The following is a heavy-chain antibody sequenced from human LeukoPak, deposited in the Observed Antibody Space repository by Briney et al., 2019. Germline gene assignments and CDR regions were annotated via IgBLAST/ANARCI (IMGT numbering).Heavy chain of an antibody. CDR3: ARYGDYYDSSGYYHLYNWFDP. Sequence: SETLSLTCAVSSYSISSGYYWGWIRQPPGKGLEWIGSIYHSGSTYYNPSLKSRVTISVDTSKNQFSLKLSSVTAADTAVYYCARYGDYYDSSGYYHLYNWFDPWGQGTLVTVAS. V-gene: IGHV4-38-2*01. CDR1: SYSISSGYY. CDR2: IYHSGST. J-gene: IGHJ5*02. D-gene: IGHD3-22*01.